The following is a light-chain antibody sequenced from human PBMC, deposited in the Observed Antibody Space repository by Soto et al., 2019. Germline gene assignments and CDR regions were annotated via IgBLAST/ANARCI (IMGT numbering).Light chain of an antibody. Sequence: DIQMTQSPSTLSASVGDRVTITCRASQTVSIWLAWFQQKPGKAPNLLIYRVSSVESGVPSRFSGSGSGTEFTLTISNLQPDYFATYYCQQYADSSWTFGQGTKVE. V-gene: IGKV1-5*03. J-gene: IGKJ1*01. CDR2: RVS. CDR3: QQYADSSWT. CDR1: QTVSIW.